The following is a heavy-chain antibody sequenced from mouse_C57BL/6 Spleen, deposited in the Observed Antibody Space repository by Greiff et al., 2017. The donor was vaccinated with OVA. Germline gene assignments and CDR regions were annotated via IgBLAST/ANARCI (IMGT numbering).Heavy chain of an antibody. CDR1: GYAFSSSW. Sequence: QVQLQQSGPELVKPGASVKISCKASGYAFSSSWMNWVKQRPGKGLEWIGRIYPGDGDTNYNGKFKGKATLTADKSSSTAYMQLSSLTSEDSAVYFCARDYGSSWVDYWGQGTTLTVSS. CDR2: IYPGDGDT. D-gene: IGHD1-1*01. V-gene: IGHV1-82*01. J-gene: IGHJ2*01. CDR3: ARDYGSSWVDY.